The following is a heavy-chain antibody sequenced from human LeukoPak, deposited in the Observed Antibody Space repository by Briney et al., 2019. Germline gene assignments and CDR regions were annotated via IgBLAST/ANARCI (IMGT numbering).Heavy chain of an antibody. V-gene: IGHV3-23*01. CDR3: AKAPSPVLRFLEWLNGIDY. CDR2: ISGSGGST. D-gene: IGHD3-3*01. CDR1: GFTFSSYA. J-gene: IGHJ4*02. Sequence: TGGSLRLSCAASGFTFSSYAMSWVRQAPGKGLEWVSAISGSGGSTYYADSVKGRFTISRDNSKNTLYLQMNSLGAEDTAVYYLAKAPSPVLRFLEWLNGIDYWGQGTLVTVSS.